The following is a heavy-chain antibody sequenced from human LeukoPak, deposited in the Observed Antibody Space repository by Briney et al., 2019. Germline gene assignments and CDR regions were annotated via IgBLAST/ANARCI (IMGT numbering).Heavy chain of an antibody. D-gene: IGHD6-19*01. CDR2: INHSGST. J-gene: IGHJ4*02. V-gene: IGHV4-34*01. Sequence: SETLSLTCAVYGGSFSGYYWSWIRQPPGKGLEWIGEINHSGSTNYNPSLKSRVTISVDTSKNQFSLKLSSVTAADTAVYYCARIANSSGWQRVFDYWGQGTLVTVSS. CDR3: ARIANSSGWQRVFDY. CDR1: GGSFSGYY.